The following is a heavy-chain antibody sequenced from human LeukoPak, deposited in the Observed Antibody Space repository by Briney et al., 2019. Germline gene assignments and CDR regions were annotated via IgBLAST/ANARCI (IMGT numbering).Heavy chain of an antibody. J-gene: IGHJ3*02. CDR2: INPSGGST. CDR3: ARISDGDPEGAFDI. Sequence: ASVKVSCKASGYTFTSYYMHWVRQAPGQGLEWMGIINPSGGSTSYALKFQGRVTMTSDASTSTLYMELSSLRSEDTAVYYCARISDGDPEGAFDIWGQGTMVTLSS. D-gene: IGHD4-17*01. V-gene: IGHV1-46*01. CDR1: GYTFTSYY.